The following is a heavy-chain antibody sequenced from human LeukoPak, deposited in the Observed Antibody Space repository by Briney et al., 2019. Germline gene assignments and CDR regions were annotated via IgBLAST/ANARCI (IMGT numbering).Heavy chain of an antibody. J-gene: IGHJ4*02. Sequence: GESLKISCKSSGYSFTSYWIGWVRQMPGKGLEWMGIIYPGDSDTRYSPSFQGQVTISADKSISTAYLQWSSLKASDTAMYYCARLMVRGLVNSGFDYWGQGALVTVSS. V-gene: IGHV5-51*01. CDR1: GYSFTSYW. CDR2: IYPGDSDT. CDR3: ARLMVRGLVNSGFDY. D-gene: IGHD3-10*01.